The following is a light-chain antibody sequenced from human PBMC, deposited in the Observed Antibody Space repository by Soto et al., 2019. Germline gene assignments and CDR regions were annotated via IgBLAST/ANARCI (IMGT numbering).Light chain of an antibody. CDR2: GAS. V-gene: IGKV3-15*01. CDR1: QSVSSN. CDR3: QQYNNWPWWT. Sequence: EIVMTQSPATLSVSPGERATLSCRASQSVSSNLAWYQQKPGQAPRLLIYGASTRATGIPARFSGSGSGTEVTLTISSLRSEDFAVYYCQQYNNWPWWTFGQGTKVEIK. J-gene: IGKJ1*01.